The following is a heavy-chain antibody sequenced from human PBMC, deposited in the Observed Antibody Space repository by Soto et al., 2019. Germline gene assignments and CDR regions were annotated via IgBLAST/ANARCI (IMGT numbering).Heavy chain of an antibody. CDR3: VRDLDGSGSYYTDY. CDR1: GYAFSHYG. Sequence: ASVKVSCKASGYAFSHYGISWVRQAPGQGLEWMGWIGAYNGNTNYAQKLQGRVTMTTDTSTGTAYMELRSLRSDDTAVYFCVRDLDGSGSYYTDYWCQGPLVTGS. CDR2: IGAYNGNT. D-gene: IGHD3-10*01. V-gene: IGHV1-18*01. J-gene: IGHJ4*02.